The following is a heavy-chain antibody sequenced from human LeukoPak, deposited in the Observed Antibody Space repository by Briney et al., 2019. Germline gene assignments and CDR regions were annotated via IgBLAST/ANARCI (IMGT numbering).Heavy chain of an antibody. V-gene: IGHV4-39*01. D-gene: IGHD5-18*01. J-gene: IGHJ4*02. CDR2: IYYSGSI. CDR3: ASQRGYSYGTVS. Sequence: SETLSLTCTVSGGSISSSSYYWGWIRQPPGKGLEWIGSIYYSGSIYYNPSLKSRITLSVDTSKNQFSLKLSSVTAADTAVYYCASQRGYSYGTVSWGQGTLVTVSS. CDR1: GGSISSSSYY.